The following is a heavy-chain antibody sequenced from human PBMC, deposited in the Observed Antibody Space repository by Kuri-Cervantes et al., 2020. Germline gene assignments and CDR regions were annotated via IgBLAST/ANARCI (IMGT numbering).Heavy chain of an antibody. V-gene: IGHV4-30-2*01. CDR1: GGSISSGGYS. CDR2: IYHSGST. CDR3: ARDQLLWFGENNWFDP. D-gene: IGHD3-10*01. Sequence: LRLSCAVSGGSISSGGYSWSWIRQPPGKGLEWIGYIYHSGSTYYNPSLKSRVTISVGRSKNQFSLKLSSVTAADTAVYYCARDQLLWFGENNWFDPWGQGTLVTVSS. J-gene: IGHJ5*02.